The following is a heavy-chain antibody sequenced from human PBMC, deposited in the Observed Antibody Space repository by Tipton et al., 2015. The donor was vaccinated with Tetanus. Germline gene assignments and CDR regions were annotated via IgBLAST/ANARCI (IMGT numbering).Heavy chain of an antibody. CDR3: ARDPHTIRTGNHRGFDY. Sequence: SLRLSCAASGFPFNTYAMHWVRQAPGKGLEWVAVIWYDGTTTYYADSVEGRFAISRDNGKNLLYLQMNSLRVEDTAVYYCARDPHTIRTGNHRGFDYWGQGTKVTVSS. CDR1: GFPFNTYA. J-gene: IGHJ4*02. D-gene: IGHD3-10*01. V-gene: IGHV3-33*01. CDR2: IWYDGTTT.